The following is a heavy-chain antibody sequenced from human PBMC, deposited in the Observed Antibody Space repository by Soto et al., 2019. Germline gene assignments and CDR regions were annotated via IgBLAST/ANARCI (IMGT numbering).Heavy chain of an antibody. V-gene: IGHV4-34*01. J-gene: IGHJ5*02. CDR1: GGSFSGYY. Sequence: PSETLSLTCAVYGGSFSGYYWSWIRQPPGKGLEWIGEINHSGSTNYNPSLKSRVTISVDTSKNQFSLKLSSVTAADTAVYYCARRITQGGWFDPWGQGTLVTVS. CDR2: INHSGST. CDR3: ARRITQGGWFDP. D-gene: IGHD3-16*01.